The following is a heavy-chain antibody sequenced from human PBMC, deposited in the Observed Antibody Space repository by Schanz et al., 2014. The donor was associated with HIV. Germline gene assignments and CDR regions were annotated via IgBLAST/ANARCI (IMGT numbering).Heavy chain of an antibody. CDR2: IKRDGSDK. CDR3: ARGNRRDGYNYFFDY. D-gene: IGHD5-12*01. J-gene: IGHJ4*02. V-gene: IGHV3-7*01. CDR1: GFTFENYW. Sequence: EVQLVESGGGLVQPGGSLRLSCATSGFTFENYWMSWVRQAPGEGLEWVANIKRDGSDKYYLDSVKGRFTISRDNAKNSLSLQVNSLRADDTAVYYCARGNRRDGYNYFFDYWGQGTLVTVSS.